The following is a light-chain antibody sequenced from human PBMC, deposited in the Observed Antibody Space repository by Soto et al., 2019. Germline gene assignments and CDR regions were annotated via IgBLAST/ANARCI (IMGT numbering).Light chain of an antibody. CDR3: QQANSFPIT. Sequence: DIQMTQSPSSVSASVGDRVTITCRASQGISSWLAWYQKKPGKAPNLLIYAASSLQSGVPSRFSGSESGTDFTLTISSLQPEDCAIYFCQQANSFPITVGQGTKVDI. CDR1: QGISSW. V-gene: IGKV1-12*01. J-gene: IGKJ1*01. CDR2: AAS.